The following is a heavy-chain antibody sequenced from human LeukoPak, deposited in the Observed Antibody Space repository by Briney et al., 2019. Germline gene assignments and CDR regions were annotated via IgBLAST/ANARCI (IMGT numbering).Heavy chain of an antibody. V-gene: IGHV4-59*01. CDR2: IYYSGST. CDR1: GGSISSYY. Sequence: PSQTLSLTCTVSGGSISSYYWSWIRQPPGKGLEWIGYIYYSGSTNYNPSLKSRVTISVDTSKNQFSLKLSSVTAADTAVYYCARVSRQGRDWFDPWGQGTLVTVSS. J-gene: IGHJ5*02. CDR3: ARVSRQGRDWFDP.